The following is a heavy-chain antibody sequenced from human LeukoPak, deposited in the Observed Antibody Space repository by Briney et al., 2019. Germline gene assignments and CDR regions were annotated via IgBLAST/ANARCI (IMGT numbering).Heavy chain of an antibody. V-gene: IGHV3-48*03. CDR2: INTRGTTT. CDR3: ARDQTMDV. CDR1: GFTFSGYE. Sequence: GGSLRLSCAGSGFTFSGYEMSWVRQAPGKGLEWVSYINTRGTTTYYADSVKGRFTISRDNAKNSLYLQMNSLRAEDTAVYYCARDQTMDVWGQGTTVTVSS. J-gene: IGHJ6*02.